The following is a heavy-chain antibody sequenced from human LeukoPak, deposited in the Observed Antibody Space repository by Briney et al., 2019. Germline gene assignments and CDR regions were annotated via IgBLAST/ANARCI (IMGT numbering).Heavy chain of an antibody. D-gene: IGHD3-16*01. J-gene: IGHJ5*02. CDR2: INHSGST. CDR3: ARKSLWGPFDP. Sequence: PSETLSLTCAVCGGSFSGYYWSWIRQPPGKGLEWIGEINHSGSTNYNPSLKSRVTISVDTSKNQFSLKLSSVTAADTAVYYCARKSLWGPFDPWGQGTLVTVSS. CDR1: GGSFSGYY. V-gene: IGHV4-34*01.